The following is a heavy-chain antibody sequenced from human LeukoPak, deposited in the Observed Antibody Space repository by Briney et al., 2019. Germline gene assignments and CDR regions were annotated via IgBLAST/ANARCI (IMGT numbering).Heavy chain of an antibody. CDR3: ARGFRFSLYGFDV. CDR1: GDSVSGYY. V-gene: IGHV4-4*09. D-gene: IGHD3-3*01. CDR2: IYNSGTT. J-gene: IGHJ6*02. Sequence: SETLSLTCTVSGDSVSGYYWSWIRQSPEKGLEWIGYIYNSGTTIYNSSLKSRVTISGDTSKNQFSLRLSSVTAADTATYYCARGFRFSLYGFDVWGQGTTVTVSS.